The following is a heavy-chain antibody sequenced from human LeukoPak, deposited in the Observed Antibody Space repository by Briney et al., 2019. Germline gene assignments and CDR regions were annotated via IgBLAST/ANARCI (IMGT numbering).Heavy chain of an antibody. V-gene: IGHV1-2*02. J-gene: IGHJ5*02. D-gene: IGHD4-17*01. CDR1: GYTFTGYY. CDR2: INPNSGGT. CDR3: ARVPYDYGAWFDP. Sequence: ASVKVSCKASGYTFTGYYMHWVRQAPGQGLEWMGWINPNSGGTNYAQKFQGRVTTTRDTSISTAYMELSRLRSDDTAVYYCARVPYDYGAWFDPWGQGTLVTVSS.